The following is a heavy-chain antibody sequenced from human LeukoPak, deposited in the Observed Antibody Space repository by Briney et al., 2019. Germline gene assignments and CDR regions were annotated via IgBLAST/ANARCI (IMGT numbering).Heavy chain of an antibody. J-gene: IGHJ4*02. CDR1: GFTFSSYS. Sequence: GGSLRLSCVASGFTFSSYSMSWVRQAPVKGLEWVANIKQGGSEKYYVDSVKGRFTISRDNAKKSLYLQMDSLRAEDTAVYYCARDLTAMAVFDCWGQGTLVTVSS. D-gene: IGHD5-18*01. CDR2: IKQGGSEK. V-gene: IGHV3-7*04. CDR3: ARDLTAMAVFDC.